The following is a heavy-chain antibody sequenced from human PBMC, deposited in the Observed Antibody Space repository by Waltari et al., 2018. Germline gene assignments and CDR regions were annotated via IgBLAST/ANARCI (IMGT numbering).Heavy chain of an antibody. V-gene: IGHV4-31*03. CDR2: IYYSGST. J-gene: IGHJ4*02. CDR3: ARGTYYPPYYFDY. D-gene: IGHD3-22*01. Sequence: QVQLQESGPGLVKPSQTLSLTCTVSGGSIRSGGYYWSWIRKHTGKGLEWIGYIYYSGSTYYNPSLKSRVTISVDTSKNQFSLKLSSVTAADTAVYYCARGTYYPPYYFDYWGQGTLVTVSS. CDR1: GGSIRSGGYY.